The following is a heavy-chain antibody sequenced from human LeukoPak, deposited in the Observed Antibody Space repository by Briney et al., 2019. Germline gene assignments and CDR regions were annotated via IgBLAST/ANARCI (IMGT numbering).Heavy chain of an antibody. CDR1: GGSFSGYF. CDR2: ITPSGST. CDR3: ASSFYYDSRDY. J-gene: IGHJ4*02. Sequence: SETLSLTCAVYGGSFSGYFWSWIRQPPGKGLEWIGEITPSGSTNYSPSLKSRVSISIDTSKKKLSLRLTSVTAADSAVYYCASSFYYDSRDYWGQGTLVTASS. D-gene: IGHD3-22*01. V-gene: IGHV4-34*01.